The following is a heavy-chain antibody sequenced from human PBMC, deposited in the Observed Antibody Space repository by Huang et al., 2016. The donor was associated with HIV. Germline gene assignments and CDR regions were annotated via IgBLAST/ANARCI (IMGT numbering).Heavy chain of an antibody. V-gene: IGHV1-69*01. CDR1: GGSFSDQI. D-gene: IGHD3-16*01. J-gene: IGHJ4*02. CDR2: IIPLFRAP. CDR3: AMSLRYQYDSRSYWGRYFDY. Sequence: QVQLEQSGPAVRKPGSSVKVSCQASGGSFSDQIISWVRQAPGQRFEWMGGIIPLFRAPAYAQELKGRVTRTADESTATIYMELNSLTSEDTAVYYCAMSLRYQYDSRSYWGRYFDYWGQGTLVTVSS.